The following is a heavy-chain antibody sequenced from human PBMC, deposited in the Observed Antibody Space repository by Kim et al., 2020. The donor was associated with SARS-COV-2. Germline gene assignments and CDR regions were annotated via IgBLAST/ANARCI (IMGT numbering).Heavy chain of an antibody. CDR3: ARQVTTSGMAV. J-gene: IGHJ6*02. V-gene: IGHV4-39*01. CDR1: GGSISSSSYY. CDR2: IYYSGST. Sequence: SETLSLTCTVSGGSISSSSYYWGWIRQPPGKGLEWIGCIYYSGSTYYNPSLKSRVTISVDTSKNQFSLKLSSVTAADTTVYYCARQVTTSGMAVCGQGATVTVSS. D-gene: IGHD4-4*01.